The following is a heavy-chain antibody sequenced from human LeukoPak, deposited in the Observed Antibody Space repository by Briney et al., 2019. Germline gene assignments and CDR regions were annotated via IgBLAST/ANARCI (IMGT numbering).Heavy chain of an antibody. CDR3: ARMDYYDSSGYGYWFDP. J-gene: IGHJ5*02. CDR1: GYIFTGYY. Sequence: ASVKVSCKASGYIFTGYYMHWVRQAPGQGLEWMGWINPNSGGTNYAQKFQGRVTMTRDTSISTAYMELSRLRSGDTAVYYCARMDYYDSSGYGYWFDPWGQGTLVTVSS. V-gene: IGHV1-2*02. CDR2: INPNSGGT. D-gene: IGHD3-22*01.